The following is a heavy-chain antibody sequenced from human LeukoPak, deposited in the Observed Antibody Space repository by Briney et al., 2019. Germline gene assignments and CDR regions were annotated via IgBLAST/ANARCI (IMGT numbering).Heavy chain of an antibody. Sequence: TGGSLRLSCAASGFTFSNYAMSLVRQAPGKGLEWVSAISGSGGSTYYADSVKGRFTISRDNSKNTLYLQMNSLRAEDTAVYYCAKPYCSSTSCYNHVRLDYWGQGTLVTVSS. CDR1: GFTFSNYA. D-gene: IGHD2-2*02. CDR3: AKPYCSSTSCYNHVRLDY. J-gene: IGHJ4*02. CDR2: ISGSGGST. V-gene: IGHV3-23*01.